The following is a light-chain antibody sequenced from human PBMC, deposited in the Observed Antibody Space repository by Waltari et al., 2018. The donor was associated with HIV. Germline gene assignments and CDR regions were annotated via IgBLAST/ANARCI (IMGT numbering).Light chain of an antibody. Sequence: QPALTQPPSASGSLGQSVTIPCTGSSHDLGAYGFVSWLQQHPHIAPQLLLSVVTRRPPTVSVRFSGSRSGNTAFLTVAGLPADDEATYFCSSYGDSLKVLFGGGTNVTV. CDR2: VVT. J-gene: IGLJ2*01. CDR3: SSYGDSLKVL. V-gene: IGLV2-8*01. CDR1: SHDLGAYGF.